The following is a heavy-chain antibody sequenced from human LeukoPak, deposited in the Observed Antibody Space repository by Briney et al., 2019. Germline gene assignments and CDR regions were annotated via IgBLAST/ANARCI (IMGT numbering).Heavy chain of an antibody. Sequence: GASVKVSCKASGYTFTGYYMHWVRQAPGQGLEWMGWINPNSGGTNYAQKFQGRVTVTRDTSISTAYMELSRLRSDDTAVYYCAREDGDLDAFDIWGQGTMVTVSS. CDR2: INPNSGGT. J-gene: IGHJ3*02. D-gene: IGHD4-17*01. CDR1: GYTFTGYY. CDR3: AREDGDLDAFDI. V-gene: IGHV1-2*02.